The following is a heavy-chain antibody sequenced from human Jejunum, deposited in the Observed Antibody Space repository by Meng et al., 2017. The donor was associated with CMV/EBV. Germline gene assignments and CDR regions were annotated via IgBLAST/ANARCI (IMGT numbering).Heavy chain of an antibody. V-gene: IGHV4-34*01. D-gene: IGHD3-22*01. Sequence: QVQLQQWGAGLLKASETLSLTCEIHGGSFSGYYGSWIRQPPGKELEWIGEINHRGDPTYNPSLNGRVTISVDTSKKQVSLKLSSVTAADTAVYYCARGLDNYYDLTWGQGILVTVS. J-gene: IGHJ5*02. CDR1: GGSFSGYY. CDR3: ARGLDNYYDLT. CDR2: INHRGDP.